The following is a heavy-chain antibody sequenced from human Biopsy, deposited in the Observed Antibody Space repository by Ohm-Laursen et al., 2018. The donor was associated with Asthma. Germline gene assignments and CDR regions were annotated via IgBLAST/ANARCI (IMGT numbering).Heavy chain of an antibody. CDR2: ISYGGKT. V-gene: IGHV4-39*01. CDR1: GGSMTPTSHY. Sequence: TLSLTCAVSGGSMTPTSHYWDWIRQAPGKGLEWIGYISYGGKTSYNPSLKNRVTISRDTSKNQFSLRLTSVTAADTAVYFCARRITIFGVVQKDHGMDAWGQGTAVIVSS. CDR3: ARRITIFGVVQKDHGMDA. D-gene: IGHD3-3*01. J-gene: IGHJ6*02.